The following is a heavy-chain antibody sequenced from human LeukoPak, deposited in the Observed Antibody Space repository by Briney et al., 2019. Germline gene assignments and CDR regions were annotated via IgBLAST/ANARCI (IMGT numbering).Heavy chain of an antibody. J-gene: IGHJ3*02. Sequence: GGSLRLSCAASGFTFSSYAMSWVRQAPGKGLEWVSVISGSGGSTYYADSVKGRFTISRDNSKKTLFLQMNSLRIDDTAVYYCARETAQFAFDIWGQGTMVTVSS. CDR2: ISGSGGST. CDR1: GFTFSSYA. CDR3: ARETAQFAFDI. V-gene: IGHV3-23*01.